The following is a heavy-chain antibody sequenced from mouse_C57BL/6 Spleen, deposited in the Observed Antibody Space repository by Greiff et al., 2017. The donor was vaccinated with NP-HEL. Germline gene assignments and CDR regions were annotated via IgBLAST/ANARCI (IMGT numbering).Heavy chain of an antibody. V-gene: IGHV5-17*01. Sequence: EVQGVESGGGLVKPGGSLKLSCAASGFTFSDYGMHWVRQAPEKGLEWVAYISSGSSTIYYADTVKGRFTISRDTAKNTLFLQMTSLRAEDTAMYYVARPGDYYPMDYWGQGTSVTVSS. CDR2: ISSGSSTI. J-gene: IGHJ4*01. CDR1: GFTFSDYG. CDR3: ARPGDYYPMDY.